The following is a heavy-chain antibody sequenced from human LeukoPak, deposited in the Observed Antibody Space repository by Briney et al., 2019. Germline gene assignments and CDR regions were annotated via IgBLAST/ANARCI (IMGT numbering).Heavy chain of an antibody. CDR1: GGSIRSYH. V-gene: IGHV4-59*12. D-gene: IGHD6-13*01. CDR2: IYDSGST. Sequence: SETLSLTCTVSGGSIRSYHWSWIRQPPGKRLEWIGYIYDSGSTNYNPSLKSRVTISIDTSKNQFSLRLSSVTAADTAVYYCARGRYVTTRGGAAAGFLDYWGQGTLVTVST. J-gene: IGHJ4*02. CDR3: ARGRYVTTRGGAAAGFLDY.